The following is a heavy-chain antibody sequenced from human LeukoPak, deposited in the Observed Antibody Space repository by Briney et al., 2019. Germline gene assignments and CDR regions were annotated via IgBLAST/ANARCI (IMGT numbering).Heavy chain of an antibody. CDR3: ARESRDTAWSLDL. D-gene: IGHD1-1*01. CDR2: INPKSGGT. V-gene: IGHV1-2*02. J-gene: IGHJ4*02. CDR1: RFTFSGYY. Sequence: ASVKVSSKPSRFTFSGYYMHWVRQAPGQRVECMGWINPKSGGTNFAQKFQGRVTMTRNTSINTVYMELSSLGSDDTAVYYCARESRDTAWSLDLWGQGTLVTVSS.